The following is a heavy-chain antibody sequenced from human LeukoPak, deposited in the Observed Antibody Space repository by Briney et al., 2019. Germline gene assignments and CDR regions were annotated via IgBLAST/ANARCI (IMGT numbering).Heavy chain of an antibody. J-gene: IGHJ5*02. D-gene: IGHD6-13*01. CDR3: AVSTGYSSSWYGGWFDP. Sequence: SETLSLTCAVYGGSFSGYYWSWIRQPPGKGLEWIGEINHSGSTNYNPSLKSRVTISVDTSKNQFSLKLSSVTAADTAVYYCAVSTGYSSSWYGGWFDPWGQGTLVTVSS. CDR2: INHSGST. CDR1: GGSFSGYY. V-gene: IGHV4-34*01.